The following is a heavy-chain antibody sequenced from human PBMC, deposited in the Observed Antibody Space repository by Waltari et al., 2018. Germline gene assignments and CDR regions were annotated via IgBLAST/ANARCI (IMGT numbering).Heavy chain of an antibody. V-gene: IGHV1-69*13. D-gene: IGHD2-15*01. Sequence: QVQLVQSGAEVKKPGSSVKVSCKASGGTFSSYAISWVRQAPGQGLEWMGGIIPIFVTANYAQKFQGRVTITADESTSTAYMELSSLRSEDTAVYYCARGYCSGGSCYSRNYYGMDVWGQGTTVTVSS. CDR3: ARGYCSGGSCYSRNYYGMDV. CDR1: GGTFSSYA. CDR2: IIPIFVTA. J-gene: IGHJ6*02.